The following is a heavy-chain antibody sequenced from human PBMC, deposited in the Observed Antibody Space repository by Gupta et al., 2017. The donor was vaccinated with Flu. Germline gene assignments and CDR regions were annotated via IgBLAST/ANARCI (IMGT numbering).Heavy chain of an antibody. V-gene: IGHV5-51*01. D-gene: IGHD2-2*01. CDR3: ARHDSEEVVPAAIGNYYYVMDV. CDR2: IYPGDSAT. J-gene: IGHJ6*02. CDR1: SFTSYW. Sequence: SFTSYWIGWVRQMPGKGPEWMGIIYPGDSATRYSPSFQGQVTISADKSISTAYLQWSSLKASDTAMYYCARHDSEEVVPAAIGNYYYVMDVWGQGTTVTVSS.